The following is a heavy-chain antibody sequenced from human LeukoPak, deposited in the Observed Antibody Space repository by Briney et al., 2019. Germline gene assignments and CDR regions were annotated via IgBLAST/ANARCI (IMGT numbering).Heavy chain of an antibody. D-gene: IGHD6-13*01. CDR3: ARGMAAAGDPDWFDP. Sequence: PSETLSLTCTVSSGSISGFYWSWIRQPPGKGLEWIGYIHYSGNTNYNPSLKSRVTISVDTSKNQFSLNLNSVAAADTAVYYCARGMAAAGDPDWFDPWGQGALVTVSS. CDR2: IHYSGNT. V-gene: IGHV4-59*01. J-gene: IGHJ5*02. CDR1: SGSISGFY.